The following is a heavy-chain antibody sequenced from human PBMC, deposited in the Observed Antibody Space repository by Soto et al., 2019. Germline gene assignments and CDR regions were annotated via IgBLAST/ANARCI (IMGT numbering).Heavy chain of an antibody. CDR1: GFAFRSFG. Sequence: QVQLVESGGGVVQPGTSLRLSCVASGFAFRSFGMHWVRQAPGQGLEWVAIIWHDGSDKYYRDSVKGPFTISRDNSKNTLFLQMTSLRDEDMEVYHCAFGNPLYYFGYWVQGTPVTVSS. V-gene: IGHV3-33*01. D-gene: IGHD3-16*01. J-gene: IGHJ4*02. CDR2: IWHDGSDK. CDR3: AFGNPLYYFGY.